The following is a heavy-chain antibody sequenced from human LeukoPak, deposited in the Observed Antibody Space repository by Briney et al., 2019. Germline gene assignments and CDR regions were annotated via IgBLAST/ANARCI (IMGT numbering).Heavy chain of an antibody. D-gene: IGHD5-18*01. CDR1: GVSFSGYY. Sequence: SETLSLTCAVYGVSFSGYYWSWIRQPPGKGLEWIGEINHSGSTNYNPSLKSRVTISVDTSKNQFSLKLSSVTAADTAVYYCATRGYSYGLLFDYWGQGTLVTVSS. CDR3: ATRGYSYGLLFDY. J-gene: IGHJ4*02. V-gene: IGHV4-34*01. CDR2: INHSGST.